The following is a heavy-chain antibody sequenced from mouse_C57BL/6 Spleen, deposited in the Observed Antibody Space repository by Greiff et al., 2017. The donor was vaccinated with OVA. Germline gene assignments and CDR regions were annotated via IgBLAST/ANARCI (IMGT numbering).Heavy chain of an antibody. J-gene: IGHJ3*01. D-gene: IGHD6-1*01. Sequence: VQLQESGAELARPGASVKLSCKASGYTFTSYGISWVKQRTGQGLEWLGEIYPRSGNTYYNEQFKGKATLTTDKSSSTAYMELRSLTSEDDEVDIYDSARAAQDGCFAYWGQGTLLTVSA. CDR3: DSARAAQDGCFAY. CDR2: IYPRSGNT. CDR1: GYTFTSYG. V-gene: IGHV1-81*01.